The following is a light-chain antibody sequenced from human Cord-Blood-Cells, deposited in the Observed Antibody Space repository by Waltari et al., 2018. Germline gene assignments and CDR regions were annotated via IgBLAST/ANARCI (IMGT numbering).Light chain of an antibody. Sequence: EIVLTQSSGTLSLSPGDRATLSCRASQSVSSSYLAWYQQKPGQAPRLLIYGASSRATGIPDRFSDSGSGTDFTLTISRLEPEDFAVYYCQQYGSSPTFGGGTKVEIK. CDR3: QQYGSSPT. CDR2: GAS. CDR1: QSVSSSY. V-gene: IGKV3-20*01. J-gene: IGKJ4*01.